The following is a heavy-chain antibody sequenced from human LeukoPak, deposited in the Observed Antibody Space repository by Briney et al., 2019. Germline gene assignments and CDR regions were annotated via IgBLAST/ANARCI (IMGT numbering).Heavy chain of an antibody. J-gene: IGHJ6*02. CDR3: ASTRAAGTLDYYYGMDV. CDR1: GFTFGDYA. Sequence: GGSLRLSCTASGFTFGDYAMNWVRQAPGKALEWVSYLSSSSSTIYYADSVKGRFTISRDNAKNSLYLQMNSLRAEDTAVYYCASTRAAGTLDYYYGMDVWGQGTTVTVSS. V-gene: IGHV3-48*04. CDR2: LSSSSSTI. D-gene: IGHD6-13*01.